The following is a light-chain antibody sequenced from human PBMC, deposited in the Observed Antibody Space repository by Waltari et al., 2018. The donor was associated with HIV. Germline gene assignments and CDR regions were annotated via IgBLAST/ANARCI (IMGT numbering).Light chain of an antibody. Sequence: DIVMTQSPDSLAVSLVERATIICKSSQSVLYSSNNKNYLAWYQQQPGQPPKLLIYWASTRESGVPDRFSGSGSGTDFTLTSSSLQAEDVAVYDCQQYHSTPWTFGQGTKVESK. V-gene: IGKV4-1*01. CDR2: WAS. J-gene: IGKJ1*01. CDR3: QQYHSTPWT. CDR1: QSVLYSSNNKNY.